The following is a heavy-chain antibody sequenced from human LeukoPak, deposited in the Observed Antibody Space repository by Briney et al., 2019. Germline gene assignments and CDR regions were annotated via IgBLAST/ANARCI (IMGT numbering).Heavy chain of an antibody. D-gene: IGHD3-3*01. J-gene: IGHJ6*03. CDR3: ARGSRFLEWSYMGV. Sequence: ASVKVSCKASGYTFTSYDINWVRQATGQGLEWMGWMNPNSGNTGYAQKFQGRVTITRNTSISTAYMELSSLRSEDTAVYYCARGSRFLEWSYMGVWGKGTTVTVSS. CDR1: GYTFTSYD. CDR2: MNPNSGNT. V-gene: IGHV1-8*03.